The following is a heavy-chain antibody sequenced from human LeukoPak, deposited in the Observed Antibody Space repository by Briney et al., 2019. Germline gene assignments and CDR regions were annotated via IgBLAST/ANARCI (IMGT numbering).Heavy chain of an antibody. CDR2: INPSGGST. Sequence: ASVKVSCKASGYTFTGYYMHWVRQAPGQGLEWMGIINPSGGSTSYAQKFQGRVTMTRDMSTSTVYMELSSLRSEDTAVYYCARDQSLAYCGGDCFYGRLDYWGQGTLVTVSS. CDR3: ARDQSLAYCGGDCFYGRLDY. V-gene: IGHV1-46*01. D-gene: IGHD2-21*02. J-gene: IGHJ4*02. CDR1: GYTFTGYY.